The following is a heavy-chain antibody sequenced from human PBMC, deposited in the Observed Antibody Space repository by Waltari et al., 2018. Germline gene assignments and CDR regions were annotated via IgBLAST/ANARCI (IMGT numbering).Heavy chain of an antibody. CDR3: AREGSHLTTVNDY. J-gene: IGHJ4*02. D-gene: IGHD4-4*01. CDR2: INPRNGET. V-gene: IGHV1-2*02. Sequence: LVQSGAAVKTPGASVRVSCKTSGSTSAAYSIHWLRQAPGQGLEWMGWINPRNGETKYTQKFHGRVTMTRDTSINTAYMELSSLIFDDTAVYYCAREGSHLTTVNDYWGQGTLVIVSS. CDR1: GSTSAAYS.